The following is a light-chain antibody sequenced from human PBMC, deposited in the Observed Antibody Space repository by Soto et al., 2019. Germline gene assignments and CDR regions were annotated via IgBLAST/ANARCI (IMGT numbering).Light chain of an antibody. V-gene: IGKV1-39*01. CDR1: QSISSY. Sequence: DIQMTHSPSSLSASVVDRFTITCGASQSISSYLNWYQQKPGKAPNLLIFAASTLRSGVPSRFSGSGSGTDFTLTISSLQPEDLATYYCQQLKSHPLTFGGGTKVDIK. CDR3: QQLKSHPLT. CDR2: AAS. J-gene: IGKJ4*01.